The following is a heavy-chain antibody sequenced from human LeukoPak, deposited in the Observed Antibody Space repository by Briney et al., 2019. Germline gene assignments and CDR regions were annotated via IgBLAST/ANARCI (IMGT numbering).Heavy chain of an antibody. CDR1: GFTFSSYA. CDR2: ISGSGGST. Sequence: PGGSLRLSCAASGFTFSSYAMSWVRQAPGKGLEWVSAISGSGGSTYYADSVKGRFTISRDNSKNTLYLQMNTLRADDTALYYCATDDDAGDYRLDYWGQGTLVTVSS. CDR3: ATDDDAGDYRLDY. J-gene: IGHJ4*02. D-gene: IGHD4-17*01. V-gene: IGHV3-23*01.